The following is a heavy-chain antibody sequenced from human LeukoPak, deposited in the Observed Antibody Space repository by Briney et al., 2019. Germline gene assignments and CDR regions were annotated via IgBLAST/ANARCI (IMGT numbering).Heavy chain of an antibody. J-gene: IGHJ4*02. Sequence: GGSLRLSCAVSRFSVSSTYMTGVRQAPGKGPEWVSIIFSGGSAYSADSVKGRLSISRDDLTNTVYLQMSSLRVEYTAVYYCARGPRGAGAGSFDYWGQGTLVTVSS. CDR1: RFSVSSTY. D-gene: IGHD6-13*01. V-gene: IGHV3-53*01. CDR2: IFSGGSA. CDR3: ARGPRGAGAGSFDY.